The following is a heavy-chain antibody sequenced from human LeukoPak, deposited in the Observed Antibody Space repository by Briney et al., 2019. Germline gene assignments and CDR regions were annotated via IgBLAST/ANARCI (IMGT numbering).Heavy chain of an antibody. CDR2: IQQVGSDK. CDR1: GFTFSSSW. V-gene: IGHV3-7*01. D-gene: IGHD6-13*01. Sequence: GGSLRLSCAASGFTFSSSWMSWVRQAPGKGLERVANIQQVGSDKFYVDSVKGRFTISRDNAKNSLYLQMNSLRAEDTALYYCARVRIVAGFDLWGRGTLVTVSS. J-gene: IGHJ2*01. CDR3: ARVRIVAGFDL.